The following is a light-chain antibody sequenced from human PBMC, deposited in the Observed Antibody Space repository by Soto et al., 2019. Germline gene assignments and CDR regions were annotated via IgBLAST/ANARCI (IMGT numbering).Light chain of an antibody. Sequence: EIVLTQSPGTLSLSPGERATLSCRASQSVSSSYLAWYQQKPGQAPRLLIYGASSRATGIPDRFSGSGSGTDFTLTISRLEPEDFAVYYCQQYGSSPSSAFGGGTKVELK. J-gene: IGKJ4*01. CDR2: GAS. V-gene: IGKV3-20*01. CDR1: QSVSSSY. CDR3: QQYGSSPSSA.